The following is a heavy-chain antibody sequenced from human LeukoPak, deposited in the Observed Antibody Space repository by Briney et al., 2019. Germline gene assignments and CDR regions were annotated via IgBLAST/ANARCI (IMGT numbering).Heavy chain of an antibody. CDR3: ARGAVAGRVFDY. CDR1: GGTFSSYA. D-gene: IGHD6-19*01. Sequence: SVKVSCKASGGTFSSYAISWVRQAPGHGLEWMGRIIPILGIANYAQKFQGRVTITADKSTSTAYMELSSLRSEDTAVYYCARGAVAGRVFDYWGQGTLVTVSS. V-gene: IGHV1-69*04. CDR2: IIPILGIA. J-gene: IGHJ4*02.